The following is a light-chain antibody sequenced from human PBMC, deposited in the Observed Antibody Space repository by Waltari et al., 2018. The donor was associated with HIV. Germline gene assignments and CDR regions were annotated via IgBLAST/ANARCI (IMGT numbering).Light chain of an antibody. CDR2: GRN. CDR1: SLRRYD. V-gene: IGLV3-19*01. CDR3: HSRDSSGYHVV. J-gene: IGLJ2*01. Sequence: SSNLTQDASVSVALGQPVRITCQGDSLRRYDASWYQQKPGQAPVVVFFGRNNRPSGIPDRFSGASSGNTASLTITGAQAEDEADYYCHSRDSSGYHVVFGGGTKVTVL.